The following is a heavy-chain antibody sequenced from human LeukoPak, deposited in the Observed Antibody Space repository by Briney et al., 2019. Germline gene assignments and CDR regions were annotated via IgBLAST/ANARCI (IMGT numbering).Heavy chain of an antibody. CDR1: GFTFSSYG. V-gene: IGHV3-74*01. D-gene: IGHD3-10*01. CDR2: INSDGTT. J-gene: IGHJ4*02. Sequence: GGSLRLSCAASGFTFSSYGVHWVRQAPGKGLIWVSRINSDGTTSYADSVKGRFTISRDNAKNMLYLQMNSLRAEDTAVYYCARDWYYSIDYWGQGTLVTVSS. CDR3: ARDWYYSIDY.